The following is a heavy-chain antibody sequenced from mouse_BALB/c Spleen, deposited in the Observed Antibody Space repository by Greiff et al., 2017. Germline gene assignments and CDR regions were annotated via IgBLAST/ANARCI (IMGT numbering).Heavy chain of an antibody. CDR3: AREDYGVYAMDY. CDR2: INSNGGST. CDR1: GFTFSSYG. Sequence: EVKLMESGGGLVQPGGSLKLSCAASGFTFSSYGMSWVRQTPDKRLELVATINSNGGSTYYPDSVKGRFTISRDNAKNTLYLQMSSLKSEDTAMYYCAREDYGVYAMDYWGQGTSVTVSS. D-gene: IGHD1-1*02. V-gene: IGHV5-6-3*01. J-gene: IGHJ4*01.